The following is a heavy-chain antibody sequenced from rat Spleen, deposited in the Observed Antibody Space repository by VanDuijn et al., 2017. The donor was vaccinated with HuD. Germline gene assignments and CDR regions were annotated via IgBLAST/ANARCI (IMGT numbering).Heavy chain of an antibody. CDR2: IGISGGPT. J-gene: IGHJ2*01. Sequence: EVQLVESDGGLVQPGRSLKLSCAASGFTFSNFVMAWVRQVPTKGLEWVASIGISGGPTYYRDSVKGRFTISRVNAKNTLYLQMDSLRSEDTATYYCTRHTYGYFDSWGRGVMVTVSS. CDR3: TRHTYGYFDS. CDR1: GFTFSNFV. D-gene: IGHD2-1*01. V-gene: IGHV5S13*01.